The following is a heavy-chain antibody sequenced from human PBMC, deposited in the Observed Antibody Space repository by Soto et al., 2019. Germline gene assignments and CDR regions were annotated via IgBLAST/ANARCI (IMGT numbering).Heavy chain of an antibody. Sequence: SETLSLTCTVSGGSISSYYWSWIRQPPGKGLEWIGYIYYSGSTNYNPSLKSRVTISVDTSKNQFSLKLSSVTAADTAVYYCARACPYCSSTSGRRDYYYYGMDVWGKGTTVTVSS. J-gene: IGHJ6*04. CDR1: GGSISSYY. CDR2: IYYSGST. D-gene: IGHD2-2*01. V-gene: IGHV4-59*01. CDR3: ARACPYCSSTSGRRDYYYYGMDV.